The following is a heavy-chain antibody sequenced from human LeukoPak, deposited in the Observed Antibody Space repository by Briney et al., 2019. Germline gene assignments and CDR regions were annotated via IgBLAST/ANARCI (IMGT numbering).Heavy chain of an antibody. Sequence: PGGSLRLSCAASGFTFSNYWMSWVRQAPGKGLEWVANIKQDGSEEYYVDSVKGRFTISRDNAKSSLYLQMNSLRVEDTAVYYCAREFRSGYNSRWFDYWGQGTLVTVSS. D-gene: IGHD6-19*01. J-gene: IGHJ5*01. CDR1: GFTFSNYW. CDR2: IKQDGSEE. V-gene: IGHV3-7*01. CDR3: AREFRSGYNSRWFDY.